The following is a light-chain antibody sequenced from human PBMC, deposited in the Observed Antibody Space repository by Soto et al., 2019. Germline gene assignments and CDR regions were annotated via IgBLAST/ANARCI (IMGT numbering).Light chain of an antibody. Sequence: DIQMTQSPSTLSASVGDRVTITCRASQSIDNWLAWYQQKPGKAPKLLIYKASSLQSGVSSRFSGSGSGTEFTLTISSLQTDDFATYFCQQTNHFPFTFGPGTKVDIK. CDR3: QQTNHFPFT. CDR2: KAS. CDR1: QSIDNW. J-gene: IGKJ3*01. V-gene: IGKV1-5*03.